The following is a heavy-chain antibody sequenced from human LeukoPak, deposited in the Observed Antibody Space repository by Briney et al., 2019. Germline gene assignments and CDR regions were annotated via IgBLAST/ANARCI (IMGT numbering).Heavy chain of an antibody. D-gene: IGHD6-19*01. CDR3: ARAFSSGWYYYYYMDV. V-gene: IGHV1-8*01. Sequence: ASVKVSCKASGYAFTSYDINWVRQATGQGLEWMGWMNPNSGNTGYAQKFQGRVTMTRNTSISTAYMELSSPRSEDTAVYYCARAFSSGWYYYYYMDVWGKGTTVTISS. CDR2: MNPNSGNT. J-gene: IGHJ6*03. CDR1: GYAFTSYD.